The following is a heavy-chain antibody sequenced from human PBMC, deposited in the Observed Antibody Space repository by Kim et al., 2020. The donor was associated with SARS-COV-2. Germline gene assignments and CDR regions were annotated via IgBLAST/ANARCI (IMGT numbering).Heavy chain of an antibody. CDR1: GYTFTSYC. D-gene: IGHD3-10*01. V-gene: IGHV1-18*01. Sequence: ASVKVSCKASGYTFTSYCISWVRQAPGQGLEWMGWISAYDGNTNYAQKLQGRVTMTTDTSTSTAYMELRSLRSDDTAVYYCARGAAPGVVRGVIKPNYGMAVWGQGTTVTVSS. J-gene: IGHJ6*02. CDR2: ISAYDGNT. CDR3: ARGAAPGVVRGVIKPNYGMAV.